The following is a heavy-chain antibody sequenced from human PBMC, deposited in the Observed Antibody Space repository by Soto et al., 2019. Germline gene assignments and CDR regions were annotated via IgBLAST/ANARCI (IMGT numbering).Heavy chain of an antibody. CDR1: GGSFSGYY. D-gene: IGHD5-18*01. J-gene: IGHJ6*02. CDR3: ARLVRVKGYSYGYGLYPV. Sequence: SETLSLTCAVCGGSFSGYYWSWIRQPPGKGLEWIGEINHSGSTNYNPSLKSRVTISVDTSKNQFSLKLRSVTAADTAVYYCARLVRVKGYSYGYGLYPVWGQGTTVTVSS. CDR2: INHSGST. V-gene: IGHV4-34*01.